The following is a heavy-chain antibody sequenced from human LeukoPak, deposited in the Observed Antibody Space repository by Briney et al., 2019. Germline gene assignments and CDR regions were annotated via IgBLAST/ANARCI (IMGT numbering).Heavy chain of an antibody. D-gene: IGHD3-22*01. J-gene: IGHJ1*01. V-gene: IGHV3-74*01. CDR1: GFTFSSYW. Sequence: GGSLRLSCAASGFTFSSYWMHWVRHAPGKGLVWVSRIKSDGSTRYSDSVKGRFTISRDKAKNTVSLQMTRLRAEDTGVYYCARAPSEIGGYYPEYFRHWGQGTLVIVSS. CDR3: ARAPSEIGGYYPEYFRH. CDR2: IKSDGST.